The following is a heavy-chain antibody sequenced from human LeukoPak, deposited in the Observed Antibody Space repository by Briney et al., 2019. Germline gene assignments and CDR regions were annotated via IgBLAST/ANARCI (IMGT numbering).Heavy chain of an antibody. D-gene: IGHD3-22*01. CDR3: ARGTLNTYDSSGYYLDY. CDR1: GFTFSSYG. J-gene: IGHJ4*02. CDR2: ISNDGSKK. Sequence: PGGSLRLSCAASGFTFSSYGMHSVRQAPGKGLDWVAVISNDGSKKYYADSVKGRFTISRDNAKNSLYLQMNSLRAEDTAVYYCARGTLNTYDSSGYYLDYWGQGTLVTVSS. V-gene: IGHV3-30*03.